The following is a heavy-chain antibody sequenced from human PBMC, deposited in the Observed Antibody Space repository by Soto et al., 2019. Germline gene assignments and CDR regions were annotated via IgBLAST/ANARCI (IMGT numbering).Heavy chain of an antibody. CDR1: GFTFSSYA. D-gene: IGHD4-17*01. J-gene: IGHJ4*02. Sequence: EVQLLESGGGLVQPGGSLRLSCAASGFTFSSYAMSWVRQAPGKGLEWVSAISGSGGSTYYADSVKGRFTISRDNSXXTQYPQMNRLSAEDTAVSYCATGGVTTVTSKPHDYWGQGTLVTVSS. V-gene: IGHV3-23*01. CDR3: ATGGVTTVTSKPHDY. CDR2: ISGSGGST.